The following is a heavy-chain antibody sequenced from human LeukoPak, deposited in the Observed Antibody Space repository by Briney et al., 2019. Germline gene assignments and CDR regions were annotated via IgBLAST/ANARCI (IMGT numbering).Heavy chain of an antibody. CDR2: INPSNGNT. Sequence: EASVKVSCKASGYTFSNFGLAWERQAPGQGLEWMGWINPSNGNTNYAHNFQGRVTMTTATSTSTAYMELRSLRSEDTAVYYCARDRHSGVPATGPGYYFDYWGQGTLVTVSS. CDR3: ARDRHSGVPATGPGYYFDY. J-gene: IGHJ4*02. CDR1: GYTFSNFG. V-gene: IGHV1-18*01. D-gene: IGHD2-2*01.